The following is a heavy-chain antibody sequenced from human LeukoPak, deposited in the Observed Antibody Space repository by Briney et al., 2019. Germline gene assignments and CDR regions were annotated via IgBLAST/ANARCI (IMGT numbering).Heavy chain of an antibody. CDR1: GFTFSSYA. D-gene: IGHD2-2*01. CDR2: ISGSGGST. CDR3: AKGFVVVPAYFDY. Sequence: GGSLRLSCAASGFTFSSYAMSWVRQAPGKGLEWVSAISGSGGSTYYADSVKGWFTISRDNSKNTLYLQMNSLRAEDTAVYYCAKGFVVVPAYFDYWGQGTLVTVSS. V-gene: IGHV3-23*01. J-gene: IGHJ4*02.